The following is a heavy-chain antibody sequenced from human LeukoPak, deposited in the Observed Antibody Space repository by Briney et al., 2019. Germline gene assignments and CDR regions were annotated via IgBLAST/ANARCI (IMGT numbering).Heavy chain of an antibody. CDR3: GMSGDRVPLQDDVFDV. CDR2: IYPGDSGP. D-gene: IGHD1-26*01. J-gene: IGHJ3*01. V-gene: IGHV5-51*01. Sequence: GESLKISCKVSGYSFTSYFIGWVRQMPGKGLEWMAIIYPGDSGPTYSPSFQGQVTISVDKSINTAYLQWSGLQASDTAMYYCGMSGDRVPLQDDVFDVWGQGTMVTVST. CDR1: GYSFTSYF.